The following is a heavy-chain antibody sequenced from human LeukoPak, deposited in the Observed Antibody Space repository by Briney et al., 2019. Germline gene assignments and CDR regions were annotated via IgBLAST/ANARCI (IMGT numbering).Heavy chain of an antibody. Sequence: SETPSLTCTVSGGSLSSSSYYWGWIRQPPGKGLEWIGSIYYIGSSYYNPSLKGRVTIPVTTSKNQFSLKLSSVNAADPAGFYCASSLSGPEGAFDIWGQGTMVSVSS. D-gene: IGHD1-26*01. CDR3: ASSLSGPEGAFDI. CDR2: IYYIGSS. J-gene: IGHJ3*02. CDR1: GGSLSSSSYY. V-gene: IGHV4-39*07.